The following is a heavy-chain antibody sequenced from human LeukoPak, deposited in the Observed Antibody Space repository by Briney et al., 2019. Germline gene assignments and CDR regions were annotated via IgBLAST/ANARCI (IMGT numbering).Heavy chain of an antibody. Sequence: PGESLRLSCAASGFTFSDYYMSWIRQAPGKGLEWVSYISSSGSTIYYADSVKGRFTISRDNAKNSLYLQMNGLRAEDTAVYYCARAGYYSNAPDYWGQGTLVTVSS. J-gene: IGHJ4*02. CDR1: GFTFSDYY. CDR2: ISSSGSTI. CDR3: ARAGYYSNAPDY. V-gene: IGHV3-11*01. D-gene: IGHD4-11*01.